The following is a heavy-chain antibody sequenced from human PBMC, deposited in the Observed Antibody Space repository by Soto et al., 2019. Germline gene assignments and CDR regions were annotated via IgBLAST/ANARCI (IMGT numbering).Heavy chain of an antibody. D-gene: IGHD2-21*01. Sequence: EVQLVESGGGLVQPGGSLRLSCAASGFTVTRNYMSWVRRAPGKGLEWGSVTYADGTTNYADSVKGRFTISRDSSKNTLSLNMIRVTSGDTAGYYCARWVLWCGGLDYWCWGPRVTVSS. J-gene: IGHJ4*02. V-gene: IGHV3-66*01. CDR2: TYADGTT. CDR1: GFTVTRNY. CDR3: ARWVLWCGGLDY.